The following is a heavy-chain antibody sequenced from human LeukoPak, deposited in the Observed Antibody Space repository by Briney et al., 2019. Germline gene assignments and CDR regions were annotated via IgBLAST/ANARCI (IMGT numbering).Heavy chain of an antibody. J-gene: IGHJ4*02. CDR1: GGTFSSYA. V-gene: IGHV1-69*06. CDR3: ARDRYYGSGSYYSFDY. CDR2: IIPIFGTA. D-gene: IGHD3-10*01. Sequence: SVKVSCKASGGTFSSYAISWVRQAPGQGLEWMGGIIPIFGTANYAQKFQGRVTITADKSTSTAYMELSSLRSEDTAVYYCARDRYYGSGSYYSFDYWGQGTLVTVSS.